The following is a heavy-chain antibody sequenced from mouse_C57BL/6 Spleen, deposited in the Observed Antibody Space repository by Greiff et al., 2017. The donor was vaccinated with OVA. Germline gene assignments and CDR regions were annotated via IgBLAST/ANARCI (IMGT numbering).Heavy chain of an antibody. J-gene: IGHJ4*01. V-gene: IGHV1-52*01. CDR1: GYTFTSYW. Sequence: VQLQQPGAELVRPGSSVKLSCKASGYTFTSYWMHWVKQRPIQGLEWIGNIDPSDSETHYNQKFKDKATLTVDKSSSTAYMQLSSLTSEDSAVYYCARGYYDYDGDAMDYWGQGTSVTVSS. D-gene: IGHD2-4*01. CDR3: ARGYYDYDGDAMDY. CDR2: IDPSDSET.